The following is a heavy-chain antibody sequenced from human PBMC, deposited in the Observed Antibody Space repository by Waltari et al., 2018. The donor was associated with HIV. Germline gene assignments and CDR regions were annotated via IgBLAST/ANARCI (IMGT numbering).Heavy chain of an antibody. D-gene: IGHD3-22*01. CDR3: AKDSSPGYYYDTSGSDY. Sequence: AASGFTFDDYAMHWVRQAPGKGLEWVSLISWDGGSTYYADSVKGRFTISRDNSKNSLYLQMNSLRPEDTALYFCAKDSSPGYYYDTSGSDYWGQGTLVTVSS. CDR2: ISWDGGST. V-gene: IGHV3-43D*04. J-gene: IGHJ4*02. CDR1: GFTFDDYA.